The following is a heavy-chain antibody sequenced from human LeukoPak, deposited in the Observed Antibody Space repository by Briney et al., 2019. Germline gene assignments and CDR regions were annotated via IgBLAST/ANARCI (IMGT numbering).Heavy chain of an antibody. CDR3: ARGRRRQSDSSGYYRRLDAFDI. V-gene: IGHV4-34*01. D-gene: IGHD3-22*01. Sequence: SETLSLTCAVYGGSFSGYYWSWIRQPPGKGLEWIGEINHSGSTNYNPSLKSRVTISVDTSKNQFSLKLSSVTAADTAVYYCARGRRRQSDSSGYYRRLDAFDIWGQGTMVTVSS. CDR1: GGSFSGYY. J-gene: IGHJ3*02. CDR2: INHSGST.